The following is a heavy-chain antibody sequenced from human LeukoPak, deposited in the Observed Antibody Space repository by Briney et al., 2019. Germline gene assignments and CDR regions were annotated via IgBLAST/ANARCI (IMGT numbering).Heavy chain of an antibody. V-gene: IGHV3-23*01. Sequence: GGSLRLSCAASGFTFSSYAMSWVRQAPGKGLEWVSAISGSGGSTYYADSVKGRFTISRDNSKNTLYLQMNSLRAEDTAVYYCARDRDYYPDAFDIWGQGTMVTVSS. D-gene: IGHD3-10*01. CDR3: ARDRDYYPDAFDI. CDR2: ISGSGGST. CDR1: GFTFSSYA. J-gene: IGHJ3*02.